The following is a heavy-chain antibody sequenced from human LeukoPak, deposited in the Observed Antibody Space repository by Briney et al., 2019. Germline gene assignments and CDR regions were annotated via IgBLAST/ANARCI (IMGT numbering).Heavy chain of an antibody. CDR3: ARDRDGYSSSRYYYGMDV. CDR2: IIPIFGTA. Sequence: ASVKVSCKASGGTFSSYAISWVRQAPGQGLEWMGGIIPIFGTANYAQKFQGRVTITADESTSTAYMELRSLRSDDTAVYYCARDRDGYSSSRYYYGMDVWGQGTTVTVSS. CDR1: GGTFSSYA. D-gene: IGHD6-6*01. J-gene: IGHJ6*02. V-gene: IGHV1-69*01.